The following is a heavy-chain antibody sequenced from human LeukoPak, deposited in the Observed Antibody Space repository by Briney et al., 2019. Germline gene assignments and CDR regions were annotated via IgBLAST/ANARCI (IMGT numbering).Heavy chain of an antibody. CDR3: AKDDAWLQYGN. J-gene: IGHJ4*02. CDR1: GFTFSTFA. Sequence: PGGSLRLSCAASGFTFSTFAMIWVRQPPGKGLEWVSSIFLSGGEIHYADSVRGRFTISRDNSKGTVYLQMNSLRPEDTAVYYCAKDDAWLQYGNWGRGTLVTVSS. CDR2: IFLSGGEI. D-gene: IGHD5-24*01. V-gene: IGHV3-23*01.